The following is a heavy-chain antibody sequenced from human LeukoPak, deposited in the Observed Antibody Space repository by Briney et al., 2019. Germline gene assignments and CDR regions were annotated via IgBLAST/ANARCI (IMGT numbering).Heavy chain of an antibody. Sequence: QPGRSLRLSCAASGFTISSYGMHWVRQAPGKGLEWVAVIWYDGSNKYYADSVKGRFTISRDNSKNTLYLQMNSLRAEDTAVYYCAKSYGDYVFCFDYWGQGTLVTVSS. CDR1: GFTISSYG. J-gene: IGHJ4*02. CDR2: IWYDGSNK. D-gene: IGHD4-17*01. V-gene: IGHV3-33*06. CDR3: AKSYGDYVFCFDY.